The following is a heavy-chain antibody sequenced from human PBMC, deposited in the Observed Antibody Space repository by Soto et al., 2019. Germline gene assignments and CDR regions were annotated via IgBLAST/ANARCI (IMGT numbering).Heavy chain of an antibody. Sequence: ASVKVSCKASGGTFSSYAISWVRQAPGQGLEWMGGIIPIFGTANYAQKLQGRVTITADESTSTAYMELRSLRSEDTAVYYCAGASYYYDSSGKGAFDIWGQGTMVTVSS. J-gene: IGHJ3*02. CDR1: GGTFSSYA. D-gene: IGHD3-22*01. V-gene: IGHV1-69*13. CDR2: IIPIFGTA. CDR3: AGASYYYDSSGKGAFDI.